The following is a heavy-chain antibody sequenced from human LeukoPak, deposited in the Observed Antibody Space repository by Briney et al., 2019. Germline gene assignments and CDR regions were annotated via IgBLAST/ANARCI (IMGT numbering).Heavy chain of an antibody. J-gene: IGHJ3*02. V-gene: IGHV4-61*02. CDR2: NYTSGST. D-gene: IGHD5-24*01. Sequence: SQTLSLTCTVSGGSISSGSYYWSSIRRPAGKGLEWIGRNYTSGSTKYNPSLKSRVTISVDTSKNQFSLKLRSVTAADTAVYFCKRKTSNEMPDAFDIWGQGTMVTVSS. CDR1: GGSISSGSYY. CDR3: KRKTSNEMPDAFDI.